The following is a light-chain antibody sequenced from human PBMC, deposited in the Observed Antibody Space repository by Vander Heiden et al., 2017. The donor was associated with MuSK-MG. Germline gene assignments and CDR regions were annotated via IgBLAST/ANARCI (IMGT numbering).Light chain of an antibody. Sequence: DIQMTQSPSTLSASVGDRVTITCRASQSISSWLAWYQQKPGKAPKLLIYDASSLESGVPSRFSGSGSGTEFTLTISSLQPDDFATYYCQHDNSSSYTFGQGTKLDIK. J-gene: IGKJ2*01. V-gene: IGKV1-5*01. CDR3: QHDNSSSYT. CDR2: DAS. CDR1: QSISSW.